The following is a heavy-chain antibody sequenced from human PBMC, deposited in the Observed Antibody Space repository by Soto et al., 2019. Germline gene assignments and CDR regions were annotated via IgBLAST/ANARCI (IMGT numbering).Heavy chain of an antibody. Sequence: GGSLRLSCAASGFAFNNFAMTWVRQAPGKGLEWVSGISGRGTSTYYADSVKGRFTISRDNSKSVVYLEMNSLRTEDTAVYYCARGQGGFCTSGSCYFVYWGQGSLVTVSS. CDR1: GFAFNNFA. V-gene: IGHV3-23*01. D-gene: IGHD2-15*01. CDR2: ISGRGTST. J-gene: IGHJ4*02. CDR3: ARGQGGFCTSGSCYFVY.